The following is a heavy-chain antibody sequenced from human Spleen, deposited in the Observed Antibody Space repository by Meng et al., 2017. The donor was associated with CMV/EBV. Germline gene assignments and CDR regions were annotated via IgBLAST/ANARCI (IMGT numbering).Heavy chain of an antibody. CDR3: GKALEKWNDVGPLDH. Sequence: GGSLRLSCAASGFNFVDYAIHWVRQTPGKGLEWVSGISRNSATLGYADSVAGRFTISRDNAKNSVYLQMSSLRGEDTALYYCGKALEKWNDVGPLDHWGQGTLVTVSS. CDR2: ISRNSATL. D-gene: IGHD1-1*01. CDR1: GFNFVDYA. V-gene: IGHV3-9*01. J-gene: IGHJ4*02.